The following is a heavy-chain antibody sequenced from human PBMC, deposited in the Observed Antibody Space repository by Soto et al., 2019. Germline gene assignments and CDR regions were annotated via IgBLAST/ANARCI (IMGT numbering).Heavy chain of an antibody. Sequence: LRLSCAASGFTFSSYDMIWVRQAPGKGPEWVSIISDSGGITYYADSVKGRFTISRDNSKNTLDLQMNSLRGEDTAVYYCAKRFAYSSGPFEYWGRGTLVTVSS. CDR3: AKRFAYSSGPFEY. CDR1: GFTFSSYD. D-gene: IGHD5-18*01. CDR2: ISDSGGIT. J-gene: IGHJ4*02. V-gene: IGHV3-23*01.